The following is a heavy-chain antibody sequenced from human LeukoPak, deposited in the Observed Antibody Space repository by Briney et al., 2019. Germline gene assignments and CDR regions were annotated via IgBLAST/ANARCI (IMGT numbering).Heavy chain of an antibody. V-gene: IGHV4-34*01. J-gene: IGHJ4*02. CDR2: IYYSGST. CDR1: GGSFSGYY. CDR3: ARSHFYGSGSYYND. Sequence: PSETLSLTCAVYGGSFSGYYWSWIRQPPGKGLEWIGSIYYSGSTYYNPSLKSRVTISVDTSKNQFSLKLSSVTAADTAVYYCARSHFYGSGSYYNDWGQGTLVTVSS. D-gene: IGHD3-10*01.